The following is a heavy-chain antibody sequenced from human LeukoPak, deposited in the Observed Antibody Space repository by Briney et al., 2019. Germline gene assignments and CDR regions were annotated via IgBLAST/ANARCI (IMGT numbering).Heavy chain of an antibody. Sequence: GGSLRLSCAVSGFSFSNAWMNWVRQALGKGLEWVGRIKSKTDGGTTDYAAPVKGRFTISRDDSKNTLYLQMNSLKTEDTAVYYCTTNYYGSGSYQSNFDYWGQGTLVTVSS. CDR2: IKSKTDGGTT. D-gene: IGHD3-10*01. CDR1: GFSFSNAW. CDR3: TTNYYGSGSYQSNFDY. V-gene: IGHV3-15*01. J-gene: IGHJ4*02.